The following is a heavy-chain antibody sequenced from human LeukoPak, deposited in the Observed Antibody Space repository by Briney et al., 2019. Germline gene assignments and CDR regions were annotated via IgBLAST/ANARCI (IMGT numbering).Heavy chain of an antibody. CDR3: ARAHFISPMTLDY. D-gene: IGHD3-22*01. V-gene: IGHV1-2*02. Sequence: ASVTVSCKASGYTFTGYYMHWVRQAPGQGLEWMGWINPNSGGTNYAQKFQGRVAMTRDTSISTAYMELSRLRSDDTAVYYCARAHFISPMTLDYWGQGTLVTVSS. CDR2: INPNSGGT. CDR1: GYTFTGYY. J-gene: IGHJ4*02.